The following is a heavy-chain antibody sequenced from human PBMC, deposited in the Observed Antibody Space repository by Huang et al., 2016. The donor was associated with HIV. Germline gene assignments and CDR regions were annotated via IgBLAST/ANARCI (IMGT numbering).Heavy chain of an antibody. CDR2: FDPEHGET. CDR1: GYTLTELS. D-gene: IGHD2-21*01. J-gene: IGHJ3*02. V-gene: IGHV1-24*01. CDR3: AAGYDTYYDI. Sequence: QVQLVQSGAEVKKPGASVTVSCKVSGYTLTELSIHWVRQAPGKGLEWMGGFDPEHGETIYAQNFQGRVTMTEDTSTDTAYMELHSLRPEDTAVHYCAAGYDTYYDIWGQGTMVIASS.